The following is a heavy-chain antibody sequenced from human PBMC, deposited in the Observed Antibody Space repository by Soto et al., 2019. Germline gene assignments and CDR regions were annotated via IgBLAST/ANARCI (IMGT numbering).Heavy chain of an antibody. D-gene: IGHD1-1*01. Sequence: SQTLSLTCDISGDSVSSNSAAWNWIRQTPSRGLEWLGRTYYRSKWYINYAVSVKSRIAVNPDTSKNQFSLQLNSVTPEDTAVYYCARGSWDDVTGHYYMDVWGKGTTVTVSS. CDR1: GDSVSSNSAA. V-gene: IGHV6-1*01. CDR2: TYYRSKWYI. CDR3: ARGSWDDVTGHYYMDV. J-gene: IGHJ6*03.